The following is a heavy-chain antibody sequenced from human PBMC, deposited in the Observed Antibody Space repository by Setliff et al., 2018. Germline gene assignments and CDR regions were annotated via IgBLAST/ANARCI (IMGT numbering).Heavy chain of an antibody. Sequence: SETLSLTCTVSGGSISSGSYYWSWIRRPAGKGLEWIGHIQTSGTTNYNPSLKSRVTISVDTSKNQFSLKLSAVTAADTAVYFCAREDGPNHYYYYMDIWGKGTTVTVSS. D-gene: IGHD2-8*01. CDR1: GGSISSGSYY. V-gene: IGHV4-61*09. CDR2: IQTSGTT. J-gene: IGHJ6*03. CDR3: AREDGPNHYYYYMDI.